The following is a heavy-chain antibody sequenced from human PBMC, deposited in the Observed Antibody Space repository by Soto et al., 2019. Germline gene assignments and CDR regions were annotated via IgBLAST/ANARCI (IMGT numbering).Heavy chain of an antibody. D-gene: IGHD3-22*01. V-gene: IGHV1-18*01. Sequence: ASVKVSCKASGYTFTTYDISWVRQAPGQGLEWMGRISTYNGNTNYPQSLQGRLTLTTDTSASTAYMELSSLRSEDTAVYYCARDFPDRAEGFDYWGQGTLVTVSS. J-gene: IGHJ4*02. CDR1: GYTFTTYD. CDR3: ARDFPDRAEGFDY. CDR2: ISTYNGNT.